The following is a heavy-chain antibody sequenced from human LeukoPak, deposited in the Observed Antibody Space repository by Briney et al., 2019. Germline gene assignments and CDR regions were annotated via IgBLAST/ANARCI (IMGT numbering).Heavy chain of an antibody. D-gene: IGHD2-15*01. V-gene: IGHV3-33*01. CDR1: GFTFSSYG. Sequence: PGRSLRLSCAASGFTFSSYGMHWVRQAPGKGLEWVAVIWYDGSNKYYADSVKGRFTISRDNSKNTLYLQMNSLRAEDTAVYYCARDGSGGSIDYWGQGTLVTVSS. CDR2: IWYDGSNK. J-gene: IGHJ4*02. CDR3: ARDGSGGSIDY.